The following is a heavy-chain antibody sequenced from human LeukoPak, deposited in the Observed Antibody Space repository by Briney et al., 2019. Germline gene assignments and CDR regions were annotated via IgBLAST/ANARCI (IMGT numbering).Heavy chain of an antibody. Sequence: ASVKVSCKASGGTFSSYAISWVRQAPGQGLVWMGRINTNTGNPTYAQGFTGRFVFSLDTSVSTAYLQISSLKAEDTAVYYCARGAYYYGSGSSAGAFDIWGQGTMVTVSS. CDR3: ARGAYYYGSGSSAGAFDI. CDR2: INTNTGNP. CDR1: GGTFSSYA. V-gene: IGHV7-4-1*02. D-gene: IGHD3-10*01. J-gene: IGHJ3*02.